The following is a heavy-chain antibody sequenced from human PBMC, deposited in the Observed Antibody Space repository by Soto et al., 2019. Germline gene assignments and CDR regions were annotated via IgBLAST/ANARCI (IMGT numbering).Heavy chain of an antibody. D-gene: IGHD6-19*01. V-gene: IGHV4-59*01. CDR3: ARSDGIAVAGNYYYGMDV. J-gene: IGHJ6*02. CDR1: GGSIISYY. Sequence: KPSETLSLTCTVSGGSIISYYWSWIRQPPGKGLEWIGYIYYSGSTNYNPSLKSRVTISVDTSKNQFSLKLSSVTAADTAVYYCARSDGIAVAGNYYYGMDVWGQGTMVTVSS. CDR2: IYYSGST.